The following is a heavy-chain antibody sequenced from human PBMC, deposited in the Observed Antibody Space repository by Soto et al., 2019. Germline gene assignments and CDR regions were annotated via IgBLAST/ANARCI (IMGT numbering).Heavy chain of an antibody. CDR3: ARAWFGELTWFDP. V-gene: IGHV4-59*01. CDR2: IYYSGST. Sequence: PSETLSHTCTVSGGYISSYYWSWIRQPPGKGLEWIGYIYYSGSTNYNPSLKSRVTISVDTSKNQFSLKLSSVTAADTAVYYCARAWFGELTWFDPWGQGTLVTVSS. CDR1: GGYISSYY. D-gene: IGHD3-10*01. J-gene: IGHJ5*02.